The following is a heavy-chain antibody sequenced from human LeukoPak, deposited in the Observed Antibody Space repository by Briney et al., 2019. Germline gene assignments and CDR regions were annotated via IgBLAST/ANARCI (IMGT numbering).Heavy chain of an antibody. J-gene: IGHJ4*02. Sequence: PSETLSLTCGVSGGSISNTNWWSWVRQPPRQGLEWIGEISLTGLTHYNPSLESRVTVSLDKSKHQLSLNLTSVTAADTAVYYCSRENGAFSPFGYWGQGTLVTVLS. D-gene: IGHD2-8*01. CDR1: GGSISNTNW. CDR2: ISLTGLT. V-gene: IGHV4-4*02. CDR3: SRENGAFSPFGY.